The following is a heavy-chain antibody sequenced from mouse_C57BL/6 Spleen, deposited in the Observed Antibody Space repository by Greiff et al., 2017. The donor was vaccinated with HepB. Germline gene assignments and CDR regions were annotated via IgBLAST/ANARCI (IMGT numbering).Heavy chain of an antibody. CDR2: IYPGDGDT. Sequence: VMLVESGPELVKPGASVKISCKASGYAFSSSWMNWVKQRPGKGLEWIGRIYPGDGDTNYNGKFKGKATLTADKSSSTAYMQLSSLTSEDSAVYFCASEGEGGFDYWGQGTTLTVSS. V-gene: IGHV1-82*01. J-gene: IGHJ2*01. CDR3: ASEGEGGFDY. CDR1: GYAFSSSW.